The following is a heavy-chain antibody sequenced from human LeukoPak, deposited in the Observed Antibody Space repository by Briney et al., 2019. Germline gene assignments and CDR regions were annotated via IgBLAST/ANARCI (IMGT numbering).Heavy chain of an antibody. CDR1: GFSCSGYW. Sequence: GGSLRLSCAASGFSCSGYWVHWVRQVPGKGLVWVSQINSDGSSTSYADFVKGRFTISRDNAKNTLYLQMNSLRVEDTAVYYCARGRDYAFDSWGQGTLVTVSS. V-gene: IGHV3-74*01. CDR3: ARGRDYAFDS. CDR2: INSDGSST. J-gene: IGHJ4*02. D-gene: IGHD4-17*01.